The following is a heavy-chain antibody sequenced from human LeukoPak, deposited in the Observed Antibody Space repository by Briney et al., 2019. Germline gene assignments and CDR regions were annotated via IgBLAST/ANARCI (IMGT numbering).Heavy chain of an antibody. CDR2: VRGSGGNI. J-gene: IGHJ4*02. V-gene: IGHV3-23*01. Sequence: PGGSLRLSCAASGFTFSSYTMSWVRQAPGKGLEWVSGVRGSGGNIHYADSVKGRSTISRDNSKNTLYLQMNSLGAEDTAVYYCAASLPNIVVVPATKGPFGYWGQGALVTVSS. CDR1: GFTFSSYT. D-gene: IGHD2-2*01. CDR3: AASLPNIVVVPATKGPFGY.